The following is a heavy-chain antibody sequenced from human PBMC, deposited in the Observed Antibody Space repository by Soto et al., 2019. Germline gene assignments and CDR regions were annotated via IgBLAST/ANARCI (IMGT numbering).Heavy chain of an antibody. D-gene: IGHD3-22*01. J-gene: IGHJ4*02. V-gene: IGHV3-72*01. CDR3: ARAGCDSSRCFNFDY. CDR1: GFTFSDHY. Sequence: PGGSLRLSCAASGFTFSDHYIDWVRQAPGKGLEWVGRTRNKANSYSTEYAASVKGRFTISRDDSKNSVYLQMNSLKIKDTAVYYCARAGCDSSRCFNFDYWGRGTLFTVSS. CDR2: TRNKANSYST.